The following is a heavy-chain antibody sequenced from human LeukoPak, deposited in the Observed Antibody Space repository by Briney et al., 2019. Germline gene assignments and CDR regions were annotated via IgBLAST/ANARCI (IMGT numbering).Heavy chain of an antibody. J-gene: IGHJ3*02. D-gene: IGHD3-10*01. V-gene: IGHV4-34*01. CDR2: VGHSGTT. Sequence: SETLSLTCAVYGGALNDYLWSWIRQPPGQGQEWIGEVGHSGTTNYNPSLKSRVTISVDTSKHQFSLKLTSVTAADTAVYYCARELISSRAAFDTWGQGTVVTVSS. CDR1: GGALNDYL. CDR3: ARELISSRAAFDT.